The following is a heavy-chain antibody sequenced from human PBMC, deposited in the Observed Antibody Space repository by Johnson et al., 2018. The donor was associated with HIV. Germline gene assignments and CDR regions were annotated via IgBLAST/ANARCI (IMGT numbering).Heavy chain of an antibody. CDR3: ASHYDSSVVDAFDI. D-gene: IGHD3-22*01. CDR2: INSDGSST. J-gene: IGHJ3*02. V-gene: IGHV3-74*01. CDR1: GFTFSTNW. Sequence: VQLVESGGDLVQPGGSLRLSCVGSGFTFSTNWMHWVRQAPGKGLVWVSRINSDGSSTSYADSVKGRFTISRDNAKNTLYLQMNSLRAEDTAVYYCASHYDSSVVDAFDIWGQGTKVTVSS.